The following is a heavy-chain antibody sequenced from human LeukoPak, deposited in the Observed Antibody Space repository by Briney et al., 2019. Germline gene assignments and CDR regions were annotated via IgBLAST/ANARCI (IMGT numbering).Heavy chain of an antibody. J-gene: IGHJ4*02. CDR3: ARGSGGDNYGSYYFDS. Sequence: KTSETLSLTCTVSGGSISSGGYYWTWIRQHPGKGLEWIGILYDSESSYFNPSLKSRVSIAVDTSRNQFSLNLTSVIAADTAVYYCARGSGGDNYGSYYFDSWGQGSLVTVSS. CDR1: GGSISSGGYY. D-gene: IGHD5-18*01. CDR2: LYDSESS. V-gene: IGHV4-31*03.